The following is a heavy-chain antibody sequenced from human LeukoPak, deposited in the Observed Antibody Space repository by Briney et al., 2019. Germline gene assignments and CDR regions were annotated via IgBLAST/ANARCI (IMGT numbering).Heavy chain of an antibody. Sequence: PGGSLRLSCAASGFTFSGSAMHWVRQASGKGLEWVGRIRSKANSYATAYAASVKGRFTISRDDSKNTAYLQMNSLKTEDTAVYYCTRHAHCSSTSCFIDYWGQGTLVTVSS. CDR2: IRSKANSYAT. CDR1: GFTFSGSA. V-gene: IGHV3-73*01. D-gene: IGHD2-2*01. J-gene: IGHJ4*02. CDR3: TRHAHCSSTSCFIDY.